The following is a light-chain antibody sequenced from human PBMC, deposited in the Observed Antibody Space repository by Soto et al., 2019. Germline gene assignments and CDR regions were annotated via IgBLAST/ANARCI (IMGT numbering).Light chain of an antibody. J-gene: IGKJ4*01. Sequence: DIQMTQSPSSLSASVGDRVTITCRASQSISSYLNWYQQKPGKAPKLVIYAASSLQSGVPSRFSGSGSWTDFTLTISSLQPEDFATYYCQQSYSTPLTFGGGTKVEIK. CDR3: QQSYSTPLT. V-gene: IGKV1-39*01. CDR1: QSISSY. CDR2: AAS.